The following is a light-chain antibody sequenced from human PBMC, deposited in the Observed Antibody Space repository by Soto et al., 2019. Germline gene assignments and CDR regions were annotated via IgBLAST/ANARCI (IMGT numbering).Light chain of an antibody. V-gene: IGLV1-44*01. CDR1: SSNIGSNT. CDR2: SNN. Sequence: QSVLTQPPSASGTPGQSVTVSCSGSSSNIGSNTVTWYQQLPGTHPIILLYSNNLRSSGVPDQFSGARSGTTAALPISGLLLDDEADYYCSRWYDRLNGYVFGSGTKVTVL. J-gene: IGLJ1*01. CDR3: SRWYDRLNGYV.